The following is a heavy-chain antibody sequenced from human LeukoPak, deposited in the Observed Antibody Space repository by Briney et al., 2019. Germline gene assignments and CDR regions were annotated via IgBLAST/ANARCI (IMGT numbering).Heavy chain of an antibody. Sequence: SETLSLTCAVYGGSFSGYYWSWIRQPPGKGLEWIGEINHSGSTNYNPSLKSRVTISVDTSKNQFSLKLSFVTAADTAVYYCARGYSNPRGYFDYWGQGTLVTVSS. CDR3: ARGYSNPRGYFDY. CDR2: INHSGST. J-gene: IGHJ4*02. V-gene: IGHV4-34*01. D-gene: IGHD4-11*01. CDR1: GGSFSGYY.